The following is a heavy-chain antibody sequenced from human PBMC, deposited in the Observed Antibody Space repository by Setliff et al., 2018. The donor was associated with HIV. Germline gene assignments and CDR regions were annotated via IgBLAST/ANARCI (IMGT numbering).Heavy chain of an antibody. CDR1: GFTFSAYR. Sequence: GGSLRLSCAASGFTFSAYRMNWVRQAPGKGLEWVSAIGTAGDTYYPGSVKGRFTISRENAKNSLYLQMNSLRAGDTAVYYCARAVTTVGAFDIWGQGTMVTVSS. J-gene: IGHJ3*02. D-gene: IGHD4-17*01. CDR2: IGTAGDT. CDR3: ARAVTTVGAFDI. V-gene: IGHV3-13*01.